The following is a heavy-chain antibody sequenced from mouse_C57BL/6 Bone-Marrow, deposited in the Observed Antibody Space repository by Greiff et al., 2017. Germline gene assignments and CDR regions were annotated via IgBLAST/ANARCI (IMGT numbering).Heavy chain of an antibody. V-gene: IGHV2-2*01. CDR3: ARNHYGSSMFAY. CDR1: GFSLTRYG. Sequence: QVQLKQSGPGLVQPSQSLSITCTVSGFSLTRYGVHWVRQSPGKGLEWLGVLWSGGRTDYNAAFISRLSISKDNSKSQVFFKSNRLQADDTAIYYCARNHYGSSMFAYGGQGTLVTGSA. CDR2: LWSGGRT. J-gene: IGHJ3*01. D-gene: IGHD1-1*01.